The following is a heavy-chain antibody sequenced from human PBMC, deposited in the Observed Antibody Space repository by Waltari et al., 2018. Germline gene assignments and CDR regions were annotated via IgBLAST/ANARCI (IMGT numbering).Heavy chain of an antibody. Sequence: QVQLVQSGAEVKKPGASVKVSCKASGYTFTSYYMHWVRPAPGQGLEWMGIINPSGGSTSYAQKFPGRVTMTRDTSTSTVYMELSSLRSEDTAVYYCASEVTTATKGGMDVWGQGTTVTVSS. D-gene: IGHD1-26*01. CDR1: GYTFTSYY. J-gene: IGHJ6*02. V-gene: IGHV1-46*01. CDR3: ASEVTTATKGGMDV. CDR2: INPSGGST.